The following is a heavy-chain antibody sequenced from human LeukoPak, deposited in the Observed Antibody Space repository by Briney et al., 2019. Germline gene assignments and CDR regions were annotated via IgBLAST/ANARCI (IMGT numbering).Heavy chain of an antibody. D-gene: IGHD5-18*01. CDR2: IGTSDPGT. V-gene: IGHV3-23*01. CDR1: GFSLSGYA. Sequence: PGASLRLSCVASGFSLSGYAMSWVRQAPVKGLEWVSHIGTSDPGTFYADSVKGRFTISRDNSENTLYLQMNSLRDEDTAVYYCGRKDLKTPMVLLDVWGQGTTVIVSS. CDR3: GRKDLKTPMVLLDV. J-gene: IGHJ6*02.